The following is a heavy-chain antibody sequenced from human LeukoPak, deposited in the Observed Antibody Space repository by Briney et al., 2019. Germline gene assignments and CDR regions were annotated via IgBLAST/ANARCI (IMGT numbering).Heavy chain of an antibody. J-gene: IGHJ4*02. D-gene: IGHD3-3*01. V-gene: IGHV1-8*03. CDR2: MSPNSGNT. CDR1: GYTFTSYD. Sequence: GASVKVSCKASGYTFTSYDINWVRQATGQGLEWMGWMSPNSGNTGYAQKFQGRVTITRNTSISTAYMELSSLRSEDTAVYYCARGTIRYYDFWSGYRGGFDYWGQGSLVTVSS. CDR3: ARGTIRYYDFWSGYRGGFDY.